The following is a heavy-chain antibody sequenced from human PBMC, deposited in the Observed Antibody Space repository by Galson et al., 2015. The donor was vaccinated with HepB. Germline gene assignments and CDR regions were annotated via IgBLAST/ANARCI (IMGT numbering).Heavy chain of an antibody. CDR1: GFSFDDYA. CDR2: INWRSGSI. CDR3: AKDLRYFGMSGAFEI. V-gene: IGHV3-9*01. J-gene: IGHJ3*02. Sequence: SLRLSCAASGFSFDDYAMHWVRQVPGKGLQWVSGINWRSGSIGYAVSVKGRFTISRDNAKNFLYLQMNSLRADDTAMYYCAKDLRYFGMSGAFEIWGQGTMVTVSS. D-gene: IGHD3-9*01.